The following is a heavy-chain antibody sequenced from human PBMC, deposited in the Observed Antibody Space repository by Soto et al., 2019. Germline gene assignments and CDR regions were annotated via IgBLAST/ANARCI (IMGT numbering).Heavy chain of an antibody. V-gene: IGHV1-46*03. CDR1: GYTFTSYY. CDR2: INPSGGST. J-gene: IGHJ4*02. Sequence: QVQLVQSGAEVKKPGASVKVSCKASGYTFTSYYMHWVRQAPGQGLEWMGIINPSGGSTSYAQKFQGRVTMTRDTATSTVYRELSSLRSEDTAVYYCARDLGVVVAVPDYWGQGTLVTVAS. CDR3: ARDLGVVVAVPDY. D-gene: IGHD2-15*01.